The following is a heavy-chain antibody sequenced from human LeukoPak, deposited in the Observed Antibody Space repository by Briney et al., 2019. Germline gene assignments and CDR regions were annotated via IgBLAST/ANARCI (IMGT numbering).Heavy chain of an antibody. J-gene: IGHJ4*02. CDR1: GFTFTKYA. CDR3: AKGGDGSCYSYLDY. Sequence: GGSLRVSCAASGFTFTKYAMSWVRQAPGKGLEWVSAISGSGATSYYGNSVKGRFTISRDESKNTMYLQMNSLRAEDTAVYYCAKGGDGSCYSYLDYWGQGILVTVSS. CDR2: ISGSGATS. D-gene: IGHD2-15*01. V-gene: IGHV3-23*01.